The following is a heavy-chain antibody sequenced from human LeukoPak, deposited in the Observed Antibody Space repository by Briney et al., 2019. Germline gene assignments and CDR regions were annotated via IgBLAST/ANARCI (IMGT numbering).Heavy chain of an antibody. CDR1: GGSISSYY. D-gene: IGHD1-26*01. J-gene: IGHJ4*02. Sequence: SETLSLTCTVSGGSISSYYWSWIRQPPGKGLEWIGYIYYSGSTNYNPSLKSRVTISVDTSKNQFSLKLSSVTAADTAVYYCARDGGTVGATHKGFDYWGQGTLVTVSS. CDR2: IYYSGST. V-gene: IGHV4-59*01. CDR3: ARDGGTVGATHKGFDY.